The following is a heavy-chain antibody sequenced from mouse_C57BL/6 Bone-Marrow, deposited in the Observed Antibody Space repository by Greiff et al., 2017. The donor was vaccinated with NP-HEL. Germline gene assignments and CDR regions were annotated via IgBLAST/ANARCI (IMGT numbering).Heavy chain of an antibody. Sequence: EVKLVESGAELVKPGASVKLSCTASGFNIKDYYMHWVKQRTEQGLEWIGRIDPEDGETKYAPKFQGKATITADTSSNTAYLQLSSLTSEDTAVYYCARNYGSSSLSFDVWGTGTTVTVSS. CDR1: GFNIKDYY. CDR3: ARNYGSSSLSFDV. D-gene: IGHD1-1*01. V-gene: IGHV14-2*01. J-gene: IGHJ1*03. CDR2: IDPEDGET.